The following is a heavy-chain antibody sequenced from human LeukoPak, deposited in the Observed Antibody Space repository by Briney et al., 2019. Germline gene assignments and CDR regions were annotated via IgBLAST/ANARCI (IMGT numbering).Heavy chain of an antibody. V-gene: IGHV1-24*01. Sequence: ASVKVSCKASGYTLTGYYMHWVRQAPGQGLEWMGGFDPEDGETIYAQKFQGRVTMTEDTSTDTAYMELSSLRSEDTAVYYCAAVILLYLGELSNWFDPWGQGTLVTVSS. CDR2: FDPEDGET. CDR1: GYTLTGYY. J-gene: IGHJ5*02. CDR3: AAVILLYLGELSNWFDP. D-gene: IGHD3-10*01.